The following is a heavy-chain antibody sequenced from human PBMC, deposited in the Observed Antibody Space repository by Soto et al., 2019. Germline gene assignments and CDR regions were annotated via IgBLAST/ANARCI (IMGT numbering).Heavy chain of an antibody. V-gene: IGHV3-66*01. D-gene: IGHD2-8*01. CDR3: ARENGHAFDL. CDR1: GFSVSRNF. CDR2: FYNANTT. Sequence: EVQLVESGGGVVQPGGSLRISCAASGFSVSRNFISWVRQAPGKGLEWVSVFYNANTTHYADSVKGRFTVSRDNSKNTLYLQMSSLRGEDTAVYYCARENGHAFDLWGQGTMVTVSS. J-gene: IGHJ3*01.